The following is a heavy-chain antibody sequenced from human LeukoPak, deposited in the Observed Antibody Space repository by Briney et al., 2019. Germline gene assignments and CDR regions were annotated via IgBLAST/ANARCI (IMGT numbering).Heavy chain of an antibody. V-gene: IGHV1-2*02. CDR1: TYTFTDNS. CDR3: ARENSFGSGSYIFDS. D-gene: IGHD3-10*01. J-gene: IGHJ4*02. Sequence: GASVKVSCKASTYTFTDNSIHWVRQAPGQGPLWMGWINPNSGDTHYARNFQDRVTMTRDTSVSTAYMELTSLRSDDTAMYYCARENSFGSGSYIFDSWGQGTLVTVSS. CDR2: INPNSGDT.